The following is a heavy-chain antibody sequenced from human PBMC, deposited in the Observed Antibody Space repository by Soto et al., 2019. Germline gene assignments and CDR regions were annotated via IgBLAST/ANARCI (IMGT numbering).Heavy chain of an antibody. CDR3: ARATYYDILTGSNEGISWFDP. V-gene: IGHV3-66*01. CDR1: GFTVSSNY. J-gene: IGHJ5*02. D-gene: IGHD3-9*01. CDR2: IYSGGST. Sequence: EVQLVESGGGLVQPGGSLRLSCAASGFTVSSNYMSWVRQAPGKGLEWVSVIYSGGSTYYADSVKGRFIISRDNSKNTLYLQMNSLRAEDTAVYYCARATYYDILTGSNEGISWFDPWGQGTLVTVSS.